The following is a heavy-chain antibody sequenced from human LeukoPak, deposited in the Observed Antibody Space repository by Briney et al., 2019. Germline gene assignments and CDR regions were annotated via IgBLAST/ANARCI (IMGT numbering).Heavy chain of an antibody. CDR3: ARFSSSGANWFDP. Sequence: SETLSLTCSVSGGSISSSSYYWGWIRQPPGKGLGWIGSIYYSGSTYYNPSPKSRVTISVDTSKNQFSLKRSSVTAAYTAVYYCARFSSSGANWFDPWGQGTLVTVSS. J-gene: IGHJ5*02. D-gene: IGHD6-6*01. CDR1: GGSISSSSYY. CDR2: IYYSGST. V-gene: IGHV4-39*07.